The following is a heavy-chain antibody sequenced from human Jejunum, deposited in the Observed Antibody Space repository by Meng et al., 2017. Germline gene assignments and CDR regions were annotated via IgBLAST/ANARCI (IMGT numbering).Heavy chain of an antibody. V-gene: IGHV4-4*02. CDR2: IYHSGTT. CDR3: ARDFEALNGV. CDR1: GDCISSSYW. D-gene: IGHD2-8*01. J-gene: IGHJ1*01. Sequence: QAQMQETGPGLVKPWGTLSLTCVVSGDCISSSYWWSWVRQSPGQGLEWIGEIYHSGTTNYNPSLKSRVTLSVDKSKNQFSLNLSSVTAADTAVYFCARDFEALNGVWGQGTLVTVSS.